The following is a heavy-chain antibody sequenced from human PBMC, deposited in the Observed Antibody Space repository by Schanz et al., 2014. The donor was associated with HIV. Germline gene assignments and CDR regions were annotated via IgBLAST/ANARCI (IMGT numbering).Heavy chain of an antibody. CDR3: ARLGPIVVVPGPLAWYFDL. V-gene: IGHV1-2*02. Sequence: QVQLVQSGAEVKKPGASVKVSCKASGYTFTSYGISWVRQAPGQGPEWMGWINPNSGGSKFAQKFQGRVTLTTDTSINTAYMEMTRLTSHDTAVYYCARLGPIVVVPGPLAWYFDLWGRGTLVTVSS. J-gene: IGHJ2*01. D-gene: IGHD2-2*01. CDR2: INPNSGGS. CDR1: GYTFTSYG.